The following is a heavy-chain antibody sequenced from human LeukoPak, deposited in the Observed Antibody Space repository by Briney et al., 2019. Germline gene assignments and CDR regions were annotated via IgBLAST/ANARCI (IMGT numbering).Heavy chain of an antibody. V-gene: IGHV1-69*13. CDR2: IIPIFGTA. Sequence: GASVKVSCKASGGTFRSYGISWVRQAPGQGLEWMGGIIPIFGTANYAQKFQGRVTITADESTSTAYMELSSLRSEDTAVYYCARDTEVGGDSMPLDYWGQGTLVTVSS. J-gene: IGHJ4*02. D-gene: IGHD2-21*01. CDR1: GGTFRSYG. CDR3: ARDTEVGGDSMPLDY.